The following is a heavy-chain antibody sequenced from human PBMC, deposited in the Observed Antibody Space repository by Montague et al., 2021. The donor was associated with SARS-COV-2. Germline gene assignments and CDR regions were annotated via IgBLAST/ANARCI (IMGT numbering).Heavy chain of an antibody. CDR1: GFSLSTSGVG. CDR2: IYWDDDK. V-gene: IGHV2-5*02. J-gene: IGHJ4*02. CDR3: ATTIYDYVWGTRVEFDY. D-gene: IGHD3-16*01. Sequence: PALVKPTQTLTLTCTFSGFSLSTSGVGVGWIRQPPGKALEWLALIYWDDDKRYSPSLKSRLTITKDTSKNQVVLTMTNMDPVDTATYYCATTIYDYVWGTRVEFDYWGQGTLVTVSS.